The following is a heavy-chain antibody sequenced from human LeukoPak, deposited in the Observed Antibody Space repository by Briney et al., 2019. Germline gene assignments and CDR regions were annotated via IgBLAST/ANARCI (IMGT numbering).Heavy chain of an antibody. CDR2: IYYSAST. Sequence: SETLSLTCSVSGDSITGYFWCGIRQPPGKGLEWSGYIYYSASTNYNPSLKGRLAISVDPSKNQVSLRLSSVTPADTAVYYCARGFLGAAFCYLWGRGILVSVSS. J-gene: IGHJ4*02. CDR3: ARGFLGAAFCYL. CDR1: GDSITGYF. V-gene: IGHV4-59*01. D-gene: IGHD3-16*02.